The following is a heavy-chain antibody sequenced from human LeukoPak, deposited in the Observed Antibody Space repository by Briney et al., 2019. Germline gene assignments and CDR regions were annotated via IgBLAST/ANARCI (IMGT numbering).Heavy chain of an antibody. CDR1: GYTCTNYV. V-gene: IGHV1-3*01. Sequence: ASVKVSCKASGYTCTNYVMHWVRQAPGQGLEWVGWINAGYGNTKYSQKFQGRVTISRDTSASTAYMELSSLRSEDTAVYYCARDRDDYYGSGALDAFDIWGQGTMVTVSS. CDR2: INAGYGNT. CDR3: ARDRDDYYGSGALDAFDI. D-gene: IGHD3-10*01. J-gene: IGHJ3*02.